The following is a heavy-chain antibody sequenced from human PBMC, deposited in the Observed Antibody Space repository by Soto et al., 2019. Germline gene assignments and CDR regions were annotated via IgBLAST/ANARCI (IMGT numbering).Heavy chain of an antibody. CDR3: ARLGRAGYSSGWFSP. Sequence: QLQLQESGPRLVKAAETLSLSCSVSGGSVTSVSDYWAWIRQPPGKGLEWIGSIDSSGDSQYIPSLKSRVTMSLDTSKNQFSLDLRSVTATDTAVYFCARLGRAGYSSGWFSPWGQGTLVTVPS. D-gene: IGHD2-15*01. CDR1: GGSVTSVSDY. J-gene: IGHJ5*02. V-gene: IGHV4-39*01. CDR2: IDSSGDS.